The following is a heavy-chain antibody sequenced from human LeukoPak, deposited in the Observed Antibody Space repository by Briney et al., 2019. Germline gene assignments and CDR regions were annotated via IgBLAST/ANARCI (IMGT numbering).Heavy chain of an antibody. CDR2: THNSGST. V-gene: IGHV4-59*08. J-gene: IGHJ4*02. CDR3: ARQSQYSGYQAPDY. CDR1: GGSISIYY. D-gene: IGHD5-12*01. Sequence: PSETLSLTCTVSGGSISIYYWSWVRQPPGKGLEWVGYTHNSGSTNYNPSLKSRATISVDTTKNQFSLKLSSVTAADTAVYYCARQSQYSGYQAPDYWGQGTLVTVSS.